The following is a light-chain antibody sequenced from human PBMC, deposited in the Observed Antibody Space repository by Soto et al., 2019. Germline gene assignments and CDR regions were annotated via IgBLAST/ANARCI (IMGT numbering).Light chain of an antibody. J-gene: IGLJ1*01. V-gene: IGLV2-11*01. CDR2: SVS. CDR3: CSYAGSYTYV. CDR1: SSDVGGHNY. Sequence: QSVLTQPPSASGSPGQSVTISCTGTSSDVGGHNYVSRYQQHPGKAPKLMISSVSKRPSGVPDRFSGSKSGNTASLTISGLQAEDEADYYCCSYAGSYTYVFGTGTKVTVL.